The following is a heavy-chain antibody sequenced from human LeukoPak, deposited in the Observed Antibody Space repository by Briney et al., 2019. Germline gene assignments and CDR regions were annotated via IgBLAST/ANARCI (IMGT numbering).Heavy chain of an antibody. CDR3: PNCGGSCYGPDY. Sequence: GGSLRLSCAASGFTFSSYGMHWVRQAPGKGLEWVAFIRYDGSNKYYADSVKGRFTISRDNSKNTLYLQMNSLRAEDTAVYYCPNCGGSCYGPDYWGQGTLVTVSS. D-gene: IGHD2-15*01. CDR2: IRYDGSNK. J-gene: IGHJ4*02. V-gene: IGHV3-30*02. CDR1: GFTFSSYG.